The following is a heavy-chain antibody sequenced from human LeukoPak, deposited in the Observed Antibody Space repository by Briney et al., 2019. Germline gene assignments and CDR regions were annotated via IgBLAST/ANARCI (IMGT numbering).Heavy chain of an antibody. V-gene: IGHV3-23*01. CDR2: ISGSGGGT. CDR3: AKRGVVIRVILVGFHKEAYYFDS. J-gene: IGHJ4*02. CDR1: GISLSNYG. Sequence: GGSLRLSCAVSGISLSNYGMSWVRQAPGKGLEWVAGISGSGGGTNYADSVKGRFTIARDNPKNTLFLQMNRLRAEDTAVYFCAKRGVVIRVILVGFHKEAYYFDSWGQGALVTVSS. D-gene: IGHD3-22*01.